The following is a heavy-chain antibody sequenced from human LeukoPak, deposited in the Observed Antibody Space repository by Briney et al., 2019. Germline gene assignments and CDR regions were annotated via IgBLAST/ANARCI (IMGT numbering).Heavy chain of an antibody. Sequence: GGSLRLSCAASRFTFSSYSMNWVRQAPGKGLEWVSSISSSGSYIYYADSVKGRFTISRDNAKNSLYLQMNSLRAEDTALYFCAKDSGWILFDDWGQGTLVTVSS. V-gene: IGHV3-21*04. J-gene: IGHJ4*02. CDR2: ISSSGSYI. D-gene: IGHD2-2*03. CDR3: AKDSGWILFDD. CDR1: RFTFSSYS.